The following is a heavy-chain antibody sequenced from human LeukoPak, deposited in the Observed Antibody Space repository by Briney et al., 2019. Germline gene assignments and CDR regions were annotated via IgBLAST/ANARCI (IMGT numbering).Heavy chain of an antibody. Sequence: SETLSLTCTVSGGSISSYYWSWIRQPAGNGLEWIGRIYTSGSTNYNPSLKSRVTMSVDTSKNQFSLKLSSVTAADTAVYYCARESVHYDFWSGSDYWGQGTLVTVSS. CDR3: ARESVHYDFWSGSDY. D-gene: IGHD3-3*01. CDR2: IYTSGST. CDR1: GGSISSYY. V-gene: IGHV4-4*07. J-gene: IGHJ4*02.